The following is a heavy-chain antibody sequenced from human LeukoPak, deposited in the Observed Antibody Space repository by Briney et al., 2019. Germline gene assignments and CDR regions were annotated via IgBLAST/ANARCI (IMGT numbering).Heavy chain of an antibody. J-gene: IGHJ3*02. V-gene: IGHV3-7*01. CDR2: IKQDGSEK. CDR3: ASQYRSSRTCYTDAFDI. D-gene: IGHD2-2*02. CDR1: RFTFSTYW. Sequence: PGGSLRLSCAASRFTFSTYWMSWVRQAPGKGLEWVANIKQDGSEKYYVNSVKGRFTISRDNAKNSLYLQMNSLRAEDTAVYYCASQYRSSRTCYTDAFDIWGQGTMVTVSS.